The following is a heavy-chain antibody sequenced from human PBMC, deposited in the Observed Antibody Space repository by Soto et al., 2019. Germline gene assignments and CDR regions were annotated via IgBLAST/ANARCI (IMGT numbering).Heavy chain of an antibody. Sequence: ETLSLTCAVNVGSLSGYYWSWIRQSPGKGLEWIGEINHLGSSDYNPSLKSRVTISIDASKNHVTLELTSVTAADTAVYYCARSDNRNSLYGVDVWGQGTAVTVS. D-gene: IGHD1-7*01. J-gene: IGHJ6*02. V-gene: IGHV4-34*01. CDR1: VGSLSGYY. CDR2: INHLGSS. CDR3: ARSDNRNSLYGVDV.